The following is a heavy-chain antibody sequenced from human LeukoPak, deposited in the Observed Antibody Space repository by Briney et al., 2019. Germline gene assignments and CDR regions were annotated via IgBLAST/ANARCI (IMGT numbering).Heavy chain of an antibody. CDR3: ARVAPGYCSGGSCYPYYYYYYMDV. Sequence: PSGTLSLTCAVYGGSFSGYYWSWIRQPPGKGLEWIGEINHSGSTNYNPSLKSRVTISVDTSKNQFSLKLSSVTAADTAVYYCARVAPGYCSGGSCYPYYYYYYMDVWGKGTTVTVSS. CDR2: INHSGST. D-gene: IGHD2-15*01. CDR1: GGSFSGYY. V-gene: IGHV4-34*01. J-gene: IGHJ6*03.